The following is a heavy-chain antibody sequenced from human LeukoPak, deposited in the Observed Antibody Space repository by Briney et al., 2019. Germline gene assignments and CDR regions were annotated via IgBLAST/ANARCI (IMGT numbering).Heavy chain of an antibody. CDR2: INHSGST. D-gene: IGHD6-19*01. V-gene: IGHV4-34*01. CDR1: GGSFSGYY. CDR3: ARGGSSGWYPRASYYFDY. J-gene: IGHJ4*02. Sequence: PSETLSLTCAVYGGSFSGYYWSWIRQPPGKGLEWIGEINHSGSTNYNPSLKSRVTISVDTSKNQFSLKLSSVTAADTAVYYCARGGSSGWYPRASYYFDYWGQGTLVTVSS.